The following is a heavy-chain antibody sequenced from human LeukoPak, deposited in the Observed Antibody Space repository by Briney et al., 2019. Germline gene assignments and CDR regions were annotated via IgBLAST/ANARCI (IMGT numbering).Heavy chain of an antibody. CDR3: ARVPAAGYYYYYYMDV. V-gene: IGHV4-34*01. J-gene: IGHJ6*03. Sequence: PSETLSLTCAVYGGPFSGYYWSWIRQPPGKGLEWIGEINHSGSTNYNPSLKSRVTISVDTSKNQFSLKLSSVTAADTAVYYCARVPAAGYYYYYYMDVWGKGTTVTVSS. CDR1: GGPFSGYY. D-gene: IGHD6-13*01. CDR2: INHSGST.